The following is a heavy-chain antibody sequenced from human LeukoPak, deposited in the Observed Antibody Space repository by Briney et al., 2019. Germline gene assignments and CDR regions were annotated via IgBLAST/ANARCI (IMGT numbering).Heavy chain of an antibody. CDR3: ARERSTPRYYYDSSGYYYSWFDP. Sequence: TGGSLRLSCAASGFTFSSYWMSWVRQAPGKGLEWVANIKQDGSEKYYVDSVKGRFTISRDNAKNSLYLQMNSLRAEDTAVYYCARERSTPRYYYDSSGYYYSWFDPWGQGTLVTVSS. D-gene: IGHD3-22*01. CDR1: GFTFSSYW. V-gene: IGHV3-7*01. J-gene: IGHJ5*02. CDR2: IKQDGSEK.